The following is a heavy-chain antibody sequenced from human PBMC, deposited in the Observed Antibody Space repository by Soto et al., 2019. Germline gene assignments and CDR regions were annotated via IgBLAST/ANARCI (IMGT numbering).Heavy chain of an antibody. D-gene: IGHD2-21*01. CDR1: GFPFSDYY. CDR2: ISPKSTYR. V-gene: IGHV3-11*06. CDR3: ARGGGGGVFEH. Sequence: PGGSLRLSCATSGFPFSDYYMSWIRQAAGKGLEWLSHISPKSTYRNYADSVKGRFTISRDNTKSSLFLQMNSLGVEDTAVYYCARGGGGGVFEHWGQGVLVTVSS. J-gene: IGHJ4*02.